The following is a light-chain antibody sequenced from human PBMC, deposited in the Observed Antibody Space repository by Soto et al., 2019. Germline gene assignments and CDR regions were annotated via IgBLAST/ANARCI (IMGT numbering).Light chain of an antibody. Sequence: IVLAQSLGTGALSPGEKAILSCRASQSISINLAWYQQKPGQAPRLLIYAASNRATGVPARFSGSWSGTEFTLTISSLQSEDFAVYYCQQYNNWITFGQGTRLEI. CDR3: QQYNNWIT. CDR2: AAS. J-gene: IGKJ5*01. V-gene: IGKV3-15*01. CDR1: QSISIN.